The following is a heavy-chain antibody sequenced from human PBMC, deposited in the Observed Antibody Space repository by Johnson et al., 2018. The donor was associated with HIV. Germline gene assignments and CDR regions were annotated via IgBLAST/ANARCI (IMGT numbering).Heavy chain of an antibody. CDR2: ISYDGANK. Sequence: QVQLVESGGGVVQPGGSLRLSCAASGFTFSNFVMHWVRQAPGKGLEWLTSISYDGANKYYADSVRGRFTISRDNSRNTLFLQMGSLKTEDTAVFYCAKVGHCRGDCNFEVLEDLFDVWGRGTMVTVSS. J-gene: IGHJ3*01. CDR1: GFTFSNFV. V-gene: IGHV3-30-3*02. D-gene: IGHD2-21*02. CDR3: AKVGHCRGDCNFEVLEDLFDV.